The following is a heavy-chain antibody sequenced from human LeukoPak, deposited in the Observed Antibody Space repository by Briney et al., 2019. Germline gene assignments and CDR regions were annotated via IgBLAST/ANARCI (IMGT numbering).Heavy chain of an antibody. CDR2: IYYSGST. J-gene: IGHJ4*02. V-gene: IGHV4-61*01. Sequence: KPSETLSLTCTVSGGSVSSGSYFWSWIRQPPGKGLEWIGYIYYSGSTNYNPSLKSRVTISVDTSKNQFSLKLSSVTAADTAVYYCARAVYSSSSGFDYWGQGTLVTVSS. D-gene: IGHD6-6*01. CDR1: GGSVSSGSYF. CDR3: ARAVYSSSSGFDY.